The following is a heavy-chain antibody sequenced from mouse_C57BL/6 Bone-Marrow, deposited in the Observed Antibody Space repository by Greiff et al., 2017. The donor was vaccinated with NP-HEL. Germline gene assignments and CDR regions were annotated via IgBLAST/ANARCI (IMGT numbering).Heavy chain of an antibody. D-gene: IGHD2-5*01. CDR1: GFSFNTYA. Sequence: EVMLVESGGGLVQPKGSLKLSCAASGFSFNTYAMNWVRQAPGKGLEWVARIRSKSNNYATYYADSVKDRFTISRDDSESMLYLQMNNLKTEDTAMYYCVSPSNYLFAYWGQGTLVTVSA. CDR2: IRSKSNNYAT. CDR3: VSPSNYLFAY. J-gene: IGHJ3*01. V-gene: IGHV10-1*01.